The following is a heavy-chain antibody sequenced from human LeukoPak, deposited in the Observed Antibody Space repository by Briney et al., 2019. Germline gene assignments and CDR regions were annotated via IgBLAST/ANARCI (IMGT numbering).Heavy chain of an antibody. CDR2: INPIFDTA. J-gene: IGHJ4*02. D-gene: IGHD3-9*01. CDR3: ARERDILTGYYRGYFDY. CDR1: GGTFSSYA. Sequence: ASVKVSCKASGGTFSSYAITWVRQAPGQGLEWMGGINPIFDTANYAQKFQGRVTITADESTSTAYMELSSLRSEDTAVYYCARERDILTGYYRGYFDYWGQGTLVTVSS. V-gene: IGHV1-69*01.